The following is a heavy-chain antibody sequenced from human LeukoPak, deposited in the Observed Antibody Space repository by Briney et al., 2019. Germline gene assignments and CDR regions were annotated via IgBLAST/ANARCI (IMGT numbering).Heavy chain of an antibody. V-gene: IGHV4-39*07. CDR3: AGAVEEQLDSSFDY. CDR1: GGSISSSSYY. D-gene: IGHD6-6*01. CDR2: IYYSVST. Sequence: SETLSLTCTVSGGSISSSSYYWGWIRQPPGKGLEWIGSIYYSVSTYYNPSLKSRVTISVDTSKNQFSLKLSSVTAADTAVYYCAGAVEEQLDSSFDYWGQGTLVTVSS. J-gene: IGHJ4*02.